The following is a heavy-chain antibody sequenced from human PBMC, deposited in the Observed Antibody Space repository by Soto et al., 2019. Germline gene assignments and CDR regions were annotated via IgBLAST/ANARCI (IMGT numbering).Heavy chain of an antibody. CDR1: GFTFNRHA. D-gene: IGHD3-10*01. J-gene: IGHJ4*02. V-gene: IGHV3-30-3*01. CDR3: ARSRSGAVADSFDY. Sequence: QVQLVASGGGVVHLGRSLTLSCAASGFTFNRHAIHWVRQSPGKGLEWVTVISRDGNNKYSADSVKGRLTISRDNAKNTVILQMNSLRREDTAIYYCARSRSGAVADSFDYWGQGTPVTVSS. CDR2: ISRDGNNK.